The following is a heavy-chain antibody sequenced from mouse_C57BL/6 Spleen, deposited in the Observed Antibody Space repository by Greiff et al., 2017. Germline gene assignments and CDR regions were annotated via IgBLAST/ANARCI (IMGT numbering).Heavy chain of an antibody. V-gene: IGHV5-16*01. CDR2: INYDGSST. CDR1: GFTFSDYY. CDR3: ARDRNGYAMDY. J-gene: IGHJ4*01. Sequence: VQLKESEGGLVQPGSSMKLSCTASGFTFSDYYMAWVRQVPEKGLEWVANINYDGSSTYYLDSLKSRFIISRDNAKNILYLQMSSLKSEDTATYYCARDRNGYAMDYWGQGTSVTVSS.